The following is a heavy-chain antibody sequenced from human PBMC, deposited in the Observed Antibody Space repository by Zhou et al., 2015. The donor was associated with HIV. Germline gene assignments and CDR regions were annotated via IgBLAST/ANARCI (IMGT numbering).Heavy chain of an antibody. CDR1: GYTFTSYG. CDR3: ARDAFLTTVTSDYYYGMDV. D-gene: IGHD4-17*01. V-gene: IGHV1-18*01. J-gene: IGHJ6*02. CDR2: ISAYNGNT. Sequence: QVQLVQSGAEVKKPGASVKVSCKASGYTFTSYGISWVRQAPGQGLEWMGWISAYNGNTNYAQKLQGRVTMTTDTSTSTAYMELRSLRSDDTAVYYCARDAFLTTVTSDYYYGMDVWGQGTTVTVSS.